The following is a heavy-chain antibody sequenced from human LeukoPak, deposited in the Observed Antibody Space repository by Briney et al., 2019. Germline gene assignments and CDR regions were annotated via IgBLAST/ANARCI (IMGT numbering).Heavy chain of an antibody. CDR2: IYHSGST. D-gene: IGHD6-13*01. CDR1: GGSISSGGYS. J-gene: IGHJ5*02. V-gene: IGHV4-30-2*01. Sequence: SQTLSLTRAVSGGSISSGGYSWSWIRQPPGKGLEWIGYIYHSGSTYYNPSLKSRVTISVDRSKSQFSLKLSSVTAADTAVYYCARAWVYNWFDPWAREPWSPSPQ. CDR3: ARAWVYNWFDP.